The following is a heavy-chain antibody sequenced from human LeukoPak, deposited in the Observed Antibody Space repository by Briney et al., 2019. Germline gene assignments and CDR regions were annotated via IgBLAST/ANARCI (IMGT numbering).Heavy chain of an antibody. V-gene: IGHV5-51*01. CDR2: IYPGDSGT. CDR3: ARQYSSGWYWFDP. J-gene: IGHJ5*02. Sequence: GESLKISCKGSGYSFTSYWIGWVRQLPGKGLEWMGIIYPGDSGTRYGPSFQGQVTISADKSLSTAYLQWSSLKASDSSMDYCARQYSSGWYWFDPWGQGTLVTVSS. CDR1: GYSFTSYW. D-gene: IGHD6-19*01.